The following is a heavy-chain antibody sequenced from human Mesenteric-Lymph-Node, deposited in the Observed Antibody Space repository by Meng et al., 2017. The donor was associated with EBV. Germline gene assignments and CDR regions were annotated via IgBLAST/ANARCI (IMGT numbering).Heavy chain of an antibody. Sequence: QVELGWVGGGLVKPGGSLGLSGAASGFTFSGYYMSWIRQAPGKGLEWVSYISSSGSTMIYADSVKGRFTISRDNAKDSLFLQMNNLRGDDTAVYYCARGYSSGWFDPWGQGTLVTVSS. CDR3: ARGYSSGWFDP. CDR1: GFTFSGYY. J-gene: IGHJ5*02. CDR2: ISSSGSTM. D-gene: IGHD6-19*01. V-gene: IGHV3-11*01.